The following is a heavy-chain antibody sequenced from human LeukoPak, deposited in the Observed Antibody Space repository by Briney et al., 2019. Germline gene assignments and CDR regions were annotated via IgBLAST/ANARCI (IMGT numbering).Heavy chain of an antibody. D-gene: IGHD4-17*01. J-gene: IGHJ6*03. CDR2: ISYDGSNK. V-gene: IGHV3-30*18. CDR1: GFTFSSYG. CDR3: AKVSSVTTPNYYYYMDV. Sequence: GGSLRLSCAASGFTFSSYGMHWVRQAPGKGLEWVAVISYDGSNKYYADSVKGRFTISRDNSKNTLYLQMNSLRAEDTAVYYCAKVSSVTTPNYYYYMDVWGKGTTVTVSS.